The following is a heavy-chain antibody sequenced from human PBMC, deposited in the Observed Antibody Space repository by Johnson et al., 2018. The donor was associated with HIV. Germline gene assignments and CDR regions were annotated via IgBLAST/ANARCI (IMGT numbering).Heavy chain of an antibody. J-gene: IGHJ3*02. V-gene: IGHV3-7*01. CDR1: GFTFSSYW. D-gene: IGHD1-26*01. CDR3: AREWELLGSAFDI. Sequence: VQLVSSGGGLVQPGGSLRLYCAASGFTFSSYWMSWVRQAPGKGLEWVANLKAVGSEKDYVDSVKGRFTISRDDSKNTAYLQMNSLRAEDTAVYYCAREWELLGSAFDIWGQGTMVTVSS. CDR2: LKAVGSEK.